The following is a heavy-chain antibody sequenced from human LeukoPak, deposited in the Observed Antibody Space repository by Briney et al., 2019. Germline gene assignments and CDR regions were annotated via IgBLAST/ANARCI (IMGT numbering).Heavy chain of an antibody. V-gene: IGHV3-48*01. CDR3: ARDVEQWLVQVYYFDY. CDR1: GFTLSSYS. CDR2: ISSGSTTI. Sequence: QPGGSLRLSCATSGFTLSSYSMKWVRQAPGKGLEWVSYISSGSTTIYYADSVKGRFTISRDNAKNSLYLQMNSLRAEDTAVYYCARDVEQWLVQVYYFDYWGQGTLVTVSS. J-gene: IGHJ4*02. D-gene: IGHD6-19*01.